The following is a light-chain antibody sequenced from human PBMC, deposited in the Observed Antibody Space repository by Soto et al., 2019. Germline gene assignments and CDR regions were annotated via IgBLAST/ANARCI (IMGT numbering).Light chain of an antibody. V-gene: IGKV1-6*01. Sequence: AIQMTQSPSSLSASVGDRVTITCRASQGIRNYLGWYPQKPGKAPNLLIYVASTLQSGVPSRFSGSGSGTDFTLTINSLQPEEFATYYCLHDYNYPRTFVQGTRVDLK. CDR2: VAS. J-gene: IGKJ1*01. CDR3: LHDYNYPRT. CDR1: QGIRNY.